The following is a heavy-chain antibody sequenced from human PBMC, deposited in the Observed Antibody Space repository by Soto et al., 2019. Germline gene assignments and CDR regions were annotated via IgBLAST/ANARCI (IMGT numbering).Heavy chain of an antibody. D-gene: IGHD2-21*01. CDR2: ISGSGGRT. V-gene: IGHV3-23*01. J-gene: IGHJ4*02. CDR3: AKEMIASTLADFFDY. CDR1: GFTFSNYG. Sequence: EVQLLESGGGLIQPGGSLRLSCEASGFTFSNYGMTCVRLAPGKGLEWVSTISGSGGRTFYADPVKGRFTISRDNSKNTLYLQMNSLRAEDTAVYYCAKEMIASTLADFFDYWGQGTLVTVSS.